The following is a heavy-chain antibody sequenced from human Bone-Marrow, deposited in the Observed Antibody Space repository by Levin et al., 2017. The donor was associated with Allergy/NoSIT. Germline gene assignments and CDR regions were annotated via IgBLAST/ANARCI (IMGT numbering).Heavy chain of an antibody. Sequence: LAGGSLRLSCAASGFIFSNYGMSWVRQAPGKGLEWVSGFSGSSSSTNYADSVKGRFTISRDNAKNMLYLQMNSLRVEDTAVYYCAKRQFYGSGGFDPWGQGTLVTVAS. CDR3: AKRQFYGSGGFDP. V-gene: IGHV3-23*01. CDR2: FSGSSSST. CDR1: GFIFSNYG. J-gene: IGHJ5*02. D-gene: IGHD3-10*01.